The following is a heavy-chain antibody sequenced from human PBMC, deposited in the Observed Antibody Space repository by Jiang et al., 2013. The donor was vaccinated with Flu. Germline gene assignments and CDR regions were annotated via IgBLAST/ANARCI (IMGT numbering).Heavy chain of an antibody. CDR2: IYPGDSDT. J-gene: IGHJ4*02. V-gene: IGHV5-51*01. Sequence: VQLLESGAELKKPGESLKISCEGSGYNFATFWIGWVRQMPGKGLEWMGIIYPGDSDTRYSPPFQGQVTISVDKSFNTAYLQWSSLRASDTAMYYCARLSSDNSSNHFDYWGQGTQVTVSS. CDR3: ARLSSDNSSNHFDY. CDR1: GYNFATFW. D-gene: IGHD4-11*01.